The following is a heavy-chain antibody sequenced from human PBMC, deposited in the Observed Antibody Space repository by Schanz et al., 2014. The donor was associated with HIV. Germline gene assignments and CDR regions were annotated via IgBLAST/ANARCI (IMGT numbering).Heavy chain of an antibody. CDR2: IIPLSGTP. V-gene: IGHV1-69*06. D-gene: IGHD1-1*01. Sequence: QVQLVQSGAEVKKPGSSVKVACKASGRTSSIYAISWVRQAPGQGLEWMGGIIPLSGTPFYAQKFQGRVAITADKSTGTVYMDLGSLTSEDTAVYFCARDIKYDDPFQYGMDVWGQGTTVSVSS. CDR3: ARDIKYDDPFQYGMDV. CDR1: GRTSSIYA. J-gene: IGHJ6*02.